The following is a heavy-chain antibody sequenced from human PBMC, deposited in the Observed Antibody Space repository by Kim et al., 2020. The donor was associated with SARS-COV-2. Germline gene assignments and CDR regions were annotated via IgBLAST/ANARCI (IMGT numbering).Heavy chain of an antibody. J-gene: IGHJ4*02. V-gene: IGHV3-23*01. CDR2: ISGSGGST. Sequence: GGSLRLSCAASGFTFSSYAMSWVRQAPGKGLEWVSAISGSGGSTYYADSVKGRFTISRDNSKNTLYLQMNSLRAEDTAVYYCAKVPYYYDSSGHQAWYWGEGTLVTVSS. D-gene: IGHD3-22*01. CDR3: AKVPYYYDSSGHQAWY. CDR1: GFTFSSYA.